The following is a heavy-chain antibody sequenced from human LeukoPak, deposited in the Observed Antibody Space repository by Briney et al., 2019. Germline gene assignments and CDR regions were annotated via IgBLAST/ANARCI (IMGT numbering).Heavy chain of an antibody. V-gene: IGHV1-2*02. CDR2: INPNSGGT. Sequence: GASVTVSCKASGYTFTGYYMHWVRQAPGQGLEWMGWINPNSGGTNYAQKFQGRVTMTRDTSISTAYMELSRLRSDDTAVYYCARGILGYCTNGVCSWFDPWGQGTLVTVSS. J-gene: IGHJ5*02. CDR3: ARGILGYCTNGVCSWFDP. CDR1: GYTFTGYY. D-gene: IGHD2-8*01.